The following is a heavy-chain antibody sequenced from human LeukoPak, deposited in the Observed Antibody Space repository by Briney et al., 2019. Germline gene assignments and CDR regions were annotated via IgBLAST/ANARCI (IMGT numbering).Heavy chain of an antibody. CDR2: ISSSGSGDNT. J-gene: IGHJ6*02. CDR1: GVTLSTYA. D-gene: IGHD6-19*01. V-gene: IGHV3-23*01. CDR3: ARDLAGSGWSYYYYYYGMDV. Sequence: GGSLRLSCAASGVTLSTYAMSWARQAPGKGLEWVSGISSSGSGDNTYYADSVKGRFTISRDNSKNTLYLQMNSLRAEDTAVYYCARDLAGSGWSYYYYYYGMDVWGQGTTVTVSS.